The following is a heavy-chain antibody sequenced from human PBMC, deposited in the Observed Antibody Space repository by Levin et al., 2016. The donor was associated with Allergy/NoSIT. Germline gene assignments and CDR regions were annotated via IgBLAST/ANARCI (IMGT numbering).Heavy chain of an antibody. CDR2: ISTNGDTT. J-gene: IGHJ4*02. CDR3: AKDARRGDRISAAGMPVDY. Sequence: GESLKISCSASGFRFSSYVMHWVRHAPGKGLQYLPGISTNGDTTYYADSVKGRFTVSRDNSKNILYLQLSGLRLDDTATYFCAKDARRGDRISAAGMPVDYWGQGVQVIVSS. CDR1: GFRFSSYV. D-gene: IGHD6-13*01. V-gene: IGHV3-64D*08.